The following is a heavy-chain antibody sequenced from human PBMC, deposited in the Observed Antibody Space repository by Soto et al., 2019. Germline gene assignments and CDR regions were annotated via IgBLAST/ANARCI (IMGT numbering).Heavy chain of an antibody. CDR2: IYYSGST. CDR1: GGCMSSYY. J-gene: IGHJ5*02. CDR3: ARDANWFDP. Sequence: SETLSLTCTVSGGCMSSYYWSWIRQPPGKGLEWIGYIYYSGSTNYNPSLKSRVTISVDTSKNQFSLKLSSVTAADTAVYYCARDANWFDPWGQGTLVTVSS. V-gene: IGHV4-59*01.